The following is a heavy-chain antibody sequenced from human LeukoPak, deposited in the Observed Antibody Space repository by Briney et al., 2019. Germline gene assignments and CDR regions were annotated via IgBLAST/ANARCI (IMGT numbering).Heavy chain of an antibody. Sequence: SETLSLTCAVYGGSFSGYYWSWIRQPPGKGLEWIGEINHSGSTNYNPSLKSRVTISVDTSKNQFSLKLSSVTAADTAVYYCARVYRDYVWGSYRYTERKDWFDPWGQGTPVTVSS. D-gene: IGHD3-16*02. CDR3: ARVYRDYVWGSYRYTERKDWFDP. CDR2: INHSGST. V-gene: IGHV4-34*01. CDR1: GGSFSGYY. J-gene: IGHJ5*02.